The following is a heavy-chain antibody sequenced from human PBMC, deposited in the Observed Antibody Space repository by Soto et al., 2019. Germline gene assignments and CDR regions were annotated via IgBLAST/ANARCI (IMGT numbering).Heavy chain of an antibody. V-gene: IGHV4-59*01. CDR2: MYYNGNI. D-gene: IGHD3-16*01. CDR1: GGSISNYY. J-gene: IGHJ5*01. Sequence: PSETLSLTCNVSGGSISNYYWTWVRQSPEKGLEWIGYMYYNGNINYSPSLKSRVTISIDTSKNQFSLTLKSVTAADTAVYYCASGGNWFDPWGQGTMVTVSS. CDR3: ASGGNWFDP.